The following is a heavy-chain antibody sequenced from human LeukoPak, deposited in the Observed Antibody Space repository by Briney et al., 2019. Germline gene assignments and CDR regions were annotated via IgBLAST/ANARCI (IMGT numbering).Heavy chain of an antibody. Sequence: GRSLRLSCAASGFTFSSYGMHRVRQAPGKGLEWVAVIWYDGSNKYYADSVKGRFTISRDNSKNTLYLQMNSLRAEDTAVYYCARDRVRWDYYDSSGYYHEGVDYWGQGTLVTVSS. CDR2: IWYDGSNK. V-gene: IGHV3-33*01. J-gene: IGHJ4*02. CDR1: GFTFSSYG. CDR3: ARDRVRWDYYDSSGYYHEGVDY. D-gene: IGHD3-22*01.